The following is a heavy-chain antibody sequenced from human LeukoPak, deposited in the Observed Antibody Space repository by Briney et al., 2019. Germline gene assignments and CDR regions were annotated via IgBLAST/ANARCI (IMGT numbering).Heavy chain of an antibody. J-gene: IGHJ4*02. CDR3: ARALYNTGWYPDYFDS. Sequence: GGSLRLSCTTSGFSFRDYAFSWVRQAPGKGLEWVANIKRDGSDKYYVGSVEGRFTISRDNDKNSLYLQMSSLRAEDTAIYYCARALYNTGWYPDYFDSWGQGALVTVSS. V-gene: IGHV3-7*01. CDR2: IKRDGSDK. CDR1: GFSFRDYA. D-gene: IGHD6-19*01.